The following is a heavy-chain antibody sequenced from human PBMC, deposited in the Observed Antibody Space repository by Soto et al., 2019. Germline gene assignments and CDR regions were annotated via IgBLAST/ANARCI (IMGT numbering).Heavy chain of an antibody. CDR1: GGSIISNNHY. D-gene: IGHD3-9*01. CDR2: IYYSGTT. J-gene: IGHJ4*02. Sequence: QLQLRESGPGLMKPSETLSLTCTVSGGSIISNNHYWGWIRQPPGKGLEWIGNIYYSGTTYYNPSLTSRVTMSVDTSKGQFSLKLSSMTVADTAVYFCARRSTISRGFDYWGQGTLVTVSS. V-gene: IGHV4-39*01. CDR3: ARRSTISRGFDY.